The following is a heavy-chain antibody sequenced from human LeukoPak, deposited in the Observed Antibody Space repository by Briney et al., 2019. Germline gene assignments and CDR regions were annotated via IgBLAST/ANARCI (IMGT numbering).Heavy chain of an antibody. Sequence: GGSLRLSCAASGFTFNDYYMTWIRQAPGKGVEWVSYISSPGSYTIFADSVKGRFTISRDNAKNSLYLQMSNLRAEDTALYYCARQQTSAATGGFDFWGQGALVTVSS. D-gene: IGHD6-25*01. V-gene: IGHV3-11*06. CDR2: ISSPGSYT. CDR3: ARQQTSAATGGFDF. CDR1: GFTFNDYY. J-gene: IGHJ4*02.